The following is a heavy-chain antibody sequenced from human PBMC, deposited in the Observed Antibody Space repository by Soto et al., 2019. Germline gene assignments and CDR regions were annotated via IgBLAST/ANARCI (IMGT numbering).Heavy chain of an antibody. V-gene: IGHV3-30-3*01. Sequence: QVQVVESGGGVVQPGRSLRLSCAASGFTFTYYSFHWVRQAPGKGLEWVAVISSTGANKYYADSVKGRFTLSRDTSKNTVYLQMNSLRAEDTAVYYCARDPNDYVWALDFLGQGTLVIVSS. CDR2: ISSTGANK. D-gene: IGHD3-16*01. CDR1: GFTFTYYS. CDR3: ARDPNDYVWALDF. J-gene: IGHJ4*02.